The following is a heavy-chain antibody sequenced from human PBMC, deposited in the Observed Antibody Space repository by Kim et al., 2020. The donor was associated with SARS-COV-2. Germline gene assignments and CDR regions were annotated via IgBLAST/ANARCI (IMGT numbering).Heavy chain of an antibody. Sequence: ASVKVSCKASGYTFTNYAMNWVRQAPGQGLEWMGWINTNTGNPTYAQGFTGRFVFSLDTSVSTAYLQISSLKAEDTAVYYCAREGSVVVPAATGGLDYWGQGTGVTVSS. CDR2: INTNTGNP. J-gene: IGHJ4*02. D-gene: IGHD2-2*01. CDR1: GYTFTNYA. CDR3: AREGSVVVPAATGGLDY. V-gene: IGHV7-4-1*02.